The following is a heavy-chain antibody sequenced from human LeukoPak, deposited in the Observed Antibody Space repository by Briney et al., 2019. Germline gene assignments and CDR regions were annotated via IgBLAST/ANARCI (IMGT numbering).Heavy chain of an antibody. CDR1: GFTFSSYA. J-gene: IGHJ1*01. Sequence: GGSLRLSCTASGFTFSSYAMNWVRQAPGKGLEWVSGIGAGGTFTYYADSVKGRFTIFRDNSRNTLYLQMNSLRVVDTAVYYCAKERDDDNPDFRHWGQGTLVTVSS. D-gene: IGHD5-24*01. CDR2: IGAGGTFT. CDR3: AKERDDDNPDFRH. V-gene: IGHV3-23*01.